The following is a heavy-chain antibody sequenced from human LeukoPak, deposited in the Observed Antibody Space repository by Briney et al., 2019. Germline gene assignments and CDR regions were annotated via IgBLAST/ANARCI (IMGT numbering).Heavy chain of an antibody. CDR1: GGSISSYY. V-gene: IGHV4-59*01. J-gene: IGHJ4*02. Sequence: SETLSLTCTVSGGSISSYYWSWIRQPPGKGLEWIGYIYYSGSTNYNPSLKSRVTISVDTSKNQFSLKLSSVTAADTAVYYCASSLIQLRLRDWGQGTLVTVSS. CDR2: IYYSGST. CDR3: ASSLIQLRLRD. D-gene: IGHD5-18*01.